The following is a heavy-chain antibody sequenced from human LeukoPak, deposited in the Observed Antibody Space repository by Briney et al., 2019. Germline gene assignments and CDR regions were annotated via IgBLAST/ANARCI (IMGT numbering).Heavy chain of an antibody. D-gene: IGHD5-24*01. J-gene: IGHJ6*03. CDR2: IYHSGST. V-gene: IGHV4-30-2*01. CDR3: ARENLQFNPMDV. CDR1: GGSISSGGYY. Sequence: SETLSLTCTVSGGSISSGGYYWSWIRQPPGKGLEWIGYIYHSGSTYYNPSLKSRVTISVDRSKNQFSLKLSSVTAADTAVYYCARENLQFNPMDVWGKGTTVTVSS.